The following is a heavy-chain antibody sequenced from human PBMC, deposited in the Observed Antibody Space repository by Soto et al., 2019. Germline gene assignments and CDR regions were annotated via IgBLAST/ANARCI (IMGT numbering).Heavy chain of an antibody. CDR1: GFTVSNNY. V-gene: IGHV3-66*01. D-gene: IGHD1-1*01. CDR3: ARDGTYNWV. CDR2: IYSGGAT. J-gene: IGHJ4*02. Sequence: EVQLVESGGGLVQPGGSLRLSCAASGFTVSNNYMRWVRQAPGKGLEWVSLIYSGGATYYADSVKGRFTISRDNSKNTLYLQMNSLRGEDTGVYYCARDGTYNWVGGQGILVTVSS.